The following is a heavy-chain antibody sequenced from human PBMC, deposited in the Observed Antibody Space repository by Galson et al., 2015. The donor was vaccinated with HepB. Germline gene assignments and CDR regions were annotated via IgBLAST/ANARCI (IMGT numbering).Heavy chain of an antibody. J-gene: IGHJ4*02. CDR1: GFSIRSHY. CDR2: IHGGNNR. CDR3: AQLGTGY. D-gene: IGHD6-13*01. Sequence: SLRLSCAASGFSIRSHYMNWVRQAPGKGLEWVSLIHGGNNRYYADSVKGRFTMSRDDSINTLYLQMNSLRVEDTAAYYCAQLGTGYWGQGTPVTVSS. V-gene: IGHV3-53*01.